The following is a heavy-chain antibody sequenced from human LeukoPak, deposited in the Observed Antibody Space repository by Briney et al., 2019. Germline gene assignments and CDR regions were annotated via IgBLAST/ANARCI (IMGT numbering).Heavy chain of an antibody. Sequence: GGSLRLSCAASGFAFSPYGMHWVRQAPGKGLEWVALIKNDGINKHYAASVEGRFTISRDNAKNTLYLDMNSLRAEDTAVYHCARVGGGYEIDYWGQGTLVTVSS. CDR3: ARVGGGYEIDY. J-gene: IGHJ4*02. D-gene: IGHD1-26*01. V-gene: IGHV3-33*01. CDR1: GFAFSPYG. CDR2: IKNDGINK.